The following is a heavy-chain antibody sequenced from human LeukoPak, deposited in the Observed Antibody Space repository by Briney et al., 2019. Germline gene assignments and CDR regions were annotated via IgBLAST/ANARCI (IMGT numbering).Heavy chain of an antibody. Sequence: PGGALRLSCAASGFTLSSYAMSWVRQGPGKGLEWVSAISVSGNTYHADSVKGRFTISRDSYKNTLYLQMNSLRAEDAAVYYCANDLGWIQLNLGRGQGTLVTVSS. J-gene: IGHJ4*02. D-gene: IGHD5-18*01. CDR1: GFTLSSYA. V-gene: IGHV3-23*01. CDR3: ANDLGWIQLNLG. CDR2: ISVSGNT.